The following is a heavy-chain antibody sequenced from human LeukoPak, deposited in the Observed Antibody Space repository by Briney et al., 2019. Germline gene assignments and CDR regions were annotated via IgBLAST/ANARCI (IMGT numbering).Heavy chain of an antibody. V-gene: IGHV4-34*01. D-gene: IGHD3-22*01. CDR2: INHSGST. Sequence: PSETLSLTCAVYGGSFSGYYWSWIRQPPGKGLEWIGEINHSGSTNYNPSLKSRVTISVDTSKNQFSLQLNSVTPEDTAVYYCARAGTYDSSGYPWFDPWGQGTLVTVSS. CDR1: GGSFSGYY. CDR3: ARAGTYDSSGYPWFDP. J-gene: IGHJ5*02.